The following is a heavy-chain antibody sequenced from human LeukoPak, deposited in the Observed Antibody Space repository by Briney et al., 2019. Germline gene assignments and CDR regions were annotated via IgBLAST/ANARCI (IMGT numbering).Heavy chain of an antibody. D-gene: IGHD6-19*01. CDR3: AKEGSGWYYSDY. V-gene: IGHV3-30*02. Sequence: GGSLRLSCAASGFTFTSFDMRWIRKAPGKGLEWVATVRHDGYNKYYADSLKGRFTISRDNSKNMVYLQMNSLRDEDTAVYYCAKEGSGWYYSDYWGQGILVSVSS. J-gene: IGHJ4*02. CDR2: VRHDGYNK. CDR1: GFTFTSFD.